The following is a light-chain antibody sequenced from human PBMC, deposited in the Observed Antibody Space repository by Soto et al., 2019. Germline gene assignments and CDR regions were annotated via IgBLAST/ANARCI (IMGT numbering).Light chain of an antibody. CDR3: QQLNSHPLT. CDR2: AAS. V-gene: IGKV1-9*01. CDR1: QGISSY. J-gene: IGKJ4*01. Sequence: DIPLTQSPSFLSASVGDRVTITCRASQGISSYLAWYQQKPGKAPKLLIYAASTLQSGVPSRFSGSGSGTEFTLTISSLQPEDSATYYCQQLNSHPLTFGGGTKVEIK.